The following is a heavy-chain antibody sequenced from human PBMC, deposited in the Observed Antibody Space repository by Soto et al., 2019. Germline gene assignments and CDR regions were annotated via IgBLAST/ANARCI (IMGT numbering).Heavy chain of an antibody. CDR1: GGSISSSSYY. D-gene: IGHD4-17*01. Sequence: QLLLQESGPGLVKPSETLSLTCTVSGGSISSSSYYWGWIRQPPGKGLEWIGSIYYSGSTYYNPSLKSRVTISVDTSKNQFSLKLSSVTAADTAVYYCASFDYGDYEAYFDYWGQGTLVTVSS. CDR3: ASFDYGDYEAYFDY. V-gene: IGHV4-39*01. CDR2: IYYSGST. J-gene: IGHJ4*02.